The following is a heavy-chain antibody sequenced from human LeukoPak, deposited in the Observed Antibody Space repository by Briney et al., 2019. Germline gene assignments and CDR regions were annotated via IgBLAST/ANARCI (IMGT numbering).Heavy chain of an antibody. Sequence: GASVKVSCKASGYTFTSYGISWVRQAPGQGPEWMGWISAYNGSTNYAQKLQGRVTMTTDTSTSTAYMELRSLRSDDTAVYYCARVLGSAYYYYMDVWGKGTTVTVSS. CDR3: ARVLGSAYYYYMDV. J-gene: IGHJ6*03. V-gene: IGHV1-18*01. CDR1: GYTFTSYG. CDR2: ISAYNGST. D-gene: IGHD6-25*01.